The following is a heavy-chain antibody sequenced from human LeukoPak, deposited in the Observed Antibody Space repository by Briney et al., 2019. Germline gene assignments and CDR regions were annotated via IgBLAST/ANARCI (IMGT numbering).Heavy chain of an antibody. D-gene: IGHD3-22*01. Sequence: GGSLRLSCAASGFTFSSYGMHWVRQAPGKRLEWVAVIWYDGSNKYYADSVKGRFSISRANSKNTLYLQMNSLGAEDTAVYYCAKDSSGYSYYFDYWGQGTLVTVSS. J-gene: IGHJ4*02. CDR1: GFTFSSYG. CDR3: AKDSSGYSYYFDY. V-gene: IGHV3-33*06. CDR2: IWYDGSNK.